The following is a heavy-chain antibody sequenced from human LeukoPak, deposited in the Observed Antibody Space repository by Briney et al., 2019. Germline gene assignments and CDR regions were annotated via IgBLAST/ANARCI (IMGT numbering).Heavy chain of an antibody. V-gene: IGHV4-38-2*01. CDR2: IYYSGST. CDR3: AVGEVVPAAMFYFQH. J-gene: IGHJ1*01. Sequence: PGGSLRLSCAASGFTFSDYYMSWIRQPPGKGLEWIGSIYYSGSTYYNPSLKSRVTISVDTSKNQFSLKLSSVTAADTAVYYCAVGEVVPAAMFYFQHWGQGTLVTVSS. CDR1: GFTFSDYY. D-gene: IGHD2-2*01.